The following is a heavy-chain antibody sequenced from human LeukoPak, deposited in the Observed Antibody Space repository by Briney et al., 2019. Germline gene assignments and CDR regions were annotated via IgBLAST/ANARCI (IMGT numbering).Heavy chain of an antibody. CDR3: ARTTVTRRGDY. Sequence: PGGSLRLSCAASGFTFSSYWMSWVRQAPGKGLEWVSYISSSSSTIYYADSVKGRFTISRDNAKNSLYLQMNSLRAEDTAVYYCARTTVTRRGDYWGQGTLVTVSS. V-gene: IGHV3-48*01. CDR1: GFTFSSYW. J-gene: IGHJ4*02. D-gene: IGHD4-17*01. CDR2: ISSSSSTI.